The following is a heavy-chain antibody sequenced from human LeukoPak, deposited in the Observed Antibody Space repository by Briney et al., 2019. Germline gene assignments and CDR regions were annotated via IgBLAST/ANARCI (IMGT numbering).Heavy chain of an antibody. D-gene: IGHD1-20*01. CDR2: ISAYNGNT. CDR3: ARDTDITGTSKLFDY. CDR1: GYTFTSYG. J-gene: IGHJ4*02. V-gene: IGHV1-18*01. Sequence: ASVKVSCKASGYTFTSYGISWVRQAPGQGLEWMGWISAYNGNTNYAQKLQGRVTMTTDTSTSTAYMELRSLRSDDTAVYYCARDTDITGTSKLFDYWGQGTLVTVSS.